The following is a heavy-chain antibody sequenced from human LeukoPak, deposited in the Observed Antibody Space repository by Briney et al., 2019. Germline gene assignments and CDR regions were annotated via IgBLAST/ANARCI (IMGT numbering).Heavy chain of an antibody. CDR3: ARKGIYGDYAWYFDL. V-gene: IGHV4-34*01. Sequence: PSETLSLTCAVYGGSFSGYYWSWIRQPPGKGLEWIGEINHSGSTNYNPSLKSRVTISVDTSKNQFSLKLSSVTAADTAVYYCARKGIYGDYAWYFDLWGRGTLVTVSS. D-gene: IGHD4-17*01. CDR1: GGSFSGYY. CDR2: INHSGST. J-gene: IGHJ2*01.